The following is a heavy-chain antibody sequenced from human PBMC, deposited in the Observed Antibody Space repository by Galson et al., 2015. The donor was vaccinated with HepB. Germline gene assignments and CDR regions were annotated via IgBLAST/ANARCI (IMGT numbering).Heavy chain of an antibody. J-gene: IGHJ5*02. Sequence: QSGAEVKKPGESLRISCKGSGYSFTSYWISWVRQMPGKGLEWMGRIDPSDSYTNYSPSFQGHVTISADKSISTAYLQWSSLKASDTAMYYCARHSRTYDSSGYYYHWGQGTLVTVSS. CDR3: ARHSRTYDSSGYYYH. CDR1: GYSFTSYW. V-gene: IGHV5-10-1*01. D-gene: IGHD3-22*01. CDR2: IDPSDSYT.